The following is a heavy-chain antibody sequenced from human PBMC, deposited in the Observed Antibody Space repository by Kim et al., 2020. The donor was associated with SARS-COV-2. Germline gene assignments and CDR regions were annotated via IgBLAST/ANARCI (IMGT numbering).Heavy chain of an antibody. D-gene: IGHD4-17*01. V-gene: IGHV3-23*01. Sequence: GGSLRLSCAASGFTLNTYTVNWVRQAPVTGLEWVSAIVGSDNTKYYADSVRGRFTVSRDTSKNTVYLQMNSLRVEDTAVYYCAKDRKPDGRWPIDYWGPG. J-gene: IGHJ4*02. CDR1: GFTLNTYT. CDR3: AKDRKPDGRWPIDY. CDR2: IVGSDNTK.